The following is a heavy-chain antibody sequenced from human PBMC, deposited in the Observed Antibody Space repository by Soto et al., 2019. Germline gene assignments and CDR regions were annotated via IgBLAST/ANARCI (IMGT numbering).Heavy chain of an antibody. Sequence: PGGSLRLSCAASGFTFSSYGMHWVRQAPGKGLEWVAVIWYDGSNKYYADSVKGRVTMTTDTSTSTAYMELRSLRSDDTAVYYCARDTGSSWYGLGYFDYWGQGTLVTVSS. CDR1: GFTFSSYG. V-gene: IGHV3-33*01. J-gene: IGHJ4*02. D-gene: IGHD6-13*01. CDR2: IWYDGSNK. CDR3: ARDTGSSWYGLGYFDY.